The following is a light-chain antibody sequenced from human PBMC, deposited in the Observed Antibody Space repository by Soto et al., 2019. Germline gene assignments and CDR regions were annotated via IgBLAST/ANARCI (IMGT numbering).Light chain of an antibody. J-gene: IGLJ1*01. CDR1: SSDVGGYNY. CDR3: SSYTSSSTYV. Sequence: QSVLTQPASVSGSPGQSITISCTGTSSDVGGYNYVSWYQQHPGKAPKLMIYEVSNRPSGVSNHFSGSKSGNTASLTISGLQAEDEADYYCSSYTSSSTYVFGTGTKATVL. CDR2: EVS. V-gene: IGLV2-14*01.